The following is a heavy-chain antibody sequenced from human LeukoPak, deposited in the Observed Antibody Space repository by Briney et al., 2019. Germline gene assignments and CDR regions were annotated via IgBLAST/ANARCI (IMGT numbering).Heavy chain of an antibody. Sequence: GGSLRLSCAASGFTFSNAWRSWVRQAPGKGLEGVGRIKSKTDGGTTDYAAPVKGRFTISRDDSKNTLYLQMNSLKAEDTAVYYCTTGYCSRTSCYYFDYWGQGTLVTVSS. CDR3: TTGYCSRTSCYYFDY. J-gene: IGHJ4*02. D-gene: IGHD2-2*01. CDR2: IKSKTDGGTT. CDR1: GFTFSNAW. V-gene: IGHV3-15*01.